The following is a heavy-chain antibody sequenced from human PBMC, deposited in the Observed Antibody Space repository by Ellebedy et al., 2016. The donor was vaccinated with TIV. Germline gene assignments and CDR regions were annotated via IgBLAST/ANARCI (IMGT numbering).Heavy chain of an antibody. CDR2: IKSDGSIT. CDR3: ARWDFDSVNAFDI. D-gene: IGHD3-9*01. Sequence: GESLKISCAASGFSFSTSWMYWVRQVPGKGLVWVSRIKSDGSITRYADSVRGRFTISRDNAENTLYLQMDSLGAEDTAVYYCARWDFDSVNAFDIWGQGTMVTVSS. CDR1: GFSFSTSW. J-gene: IGHJ3*02. V-gene: IGHV3-74*01.